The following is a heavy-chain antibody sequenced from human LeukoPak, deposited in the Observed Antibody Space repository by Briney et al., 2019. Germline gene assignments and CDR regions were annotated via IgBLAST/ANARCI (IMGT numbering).Heavy chain of an antibody. J-gene: IGHJ4*02. Sequence: GGSLRLSCAASGFTFSSYGMHWVRQAPGKGLEWVAVIWYDGSNKYYADSVKGRFTISRDNSKNTLYLQMNSLRAEDTAVYYCARENRGSGALDYWGQGTLVTVSS. CDR3: ARENRGSGALDY. V-gene: IGHV3-33*01. CDR1: GFTFSSYG. CDR2: IWYDGSNK. D-gene: IGHD3-10*01.